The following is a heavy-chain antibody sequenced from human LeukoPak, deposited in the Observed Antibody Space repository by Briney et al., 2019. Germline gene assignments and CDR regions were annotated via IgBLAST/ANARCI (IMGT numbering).Heavy chain of an antibody. CDR3: AKPKGCSSSNCYTSYSDY. V-gene: IGHV3-23*01. D-gene: IGHD2-2*02. J-gene: IGHJ4*02. CDR2: SSGSGFT. CDR1: GFTFSSYA. Sequence: PGGSLRLSCAASGFTFSSYAMSWVRQAPGKGLEWVAASSGSGFTYYADSVKGRFTISRDNSKNTLYVQMNSLRAEDTAVYYCAKPKGCSSSNCYTSYSDYWGQGTLVTVSS.